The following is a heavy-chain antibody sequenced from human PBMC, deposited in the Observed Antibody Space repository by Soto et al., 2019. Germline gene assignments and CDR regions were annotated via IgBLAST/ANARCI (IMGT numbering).Heavy chain of an antibody. Sequence: QVQLQQWGAGLLKPSETLSLTCAVYGGSFSGYYWSWIRQPPGKGLEWSGEINHSGSTNYNPSLKSRVTISVDTSKNQFSLKLSSVTAADTAVYYCARVGADCGGDCFDYWGQGTLVTVSS. CDR2: INHSGST. V-gene: IGHV4-34*01. CDR3: ARVGADCGGDCFDY. CDR1: GGSFSGYY. J-gene: IGHJ4*02. D-gene: IGHD2-21*01.